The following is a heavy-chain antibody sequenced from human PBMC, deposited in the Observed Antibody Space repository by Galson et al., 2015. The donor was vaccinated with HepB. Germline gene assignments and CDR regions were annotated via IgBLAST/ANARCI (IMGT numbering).Heavy chain of an antibody. CDR3: AREYCSGGSCYLDGVYGMDG. CDR2: ISYVGSNK. Sequence: SLRLSCAASGFTFSSYAMLWVRQAPGKGLEWVAVISYVGSNKYYADSVKGRFTISRDNSKNTLYLQMSSLRAEDTAVYYCAREYCSGGSCYLDGVYGMDGWGQGTTVTVS. V-gene: IGHV3-30-3*01. CDR1: GFTFSSYA. J-gene: IGHJ6*02. D-gene: IGHD2-15*01.